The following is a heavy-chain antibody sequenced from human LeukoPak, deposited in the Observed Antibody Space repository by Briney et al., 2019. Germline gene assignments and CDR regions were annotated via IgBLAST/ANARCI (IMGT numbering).Heavy chain of an antibody. V-gene: IGHV7-4-1*02. D-gene: IGHD3-22*01. J-gene: IGHJ4*02. CDR3: ARPYSYDSSNYAAGFDY. Sequence: ASVKVSCKASGYTFTSYAMNWVRQAPGQGLEWMGWINTNTGNPTYAQGFTGRFVFSLDTSVSTAYLQISSLKAEDTAVYFCARPYSYDSSNYAAGFDYWGQGTLVTVSS. CDR1: GYTFTSYA. CDR2: INTNTGNP.